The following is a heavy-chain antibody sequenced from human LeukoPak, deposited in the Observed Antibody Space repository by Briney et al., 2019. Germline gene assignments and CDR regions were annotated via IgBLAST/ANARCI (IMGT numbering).Heavy chain of an antibody. CDR1: GGSISSGGYY. J-gene: IGHJ3*02. CDR2: IYHSGST. D-gene: IGHD3-10*01. V-gene: IGHV4-30-2*01. CDR3: ARGQLLWFGDGPRAFDI. Sequence: NPSETLSLTCTVSGGSISSGGYYWSWIRQPPGKGLEWIGYIYHSGSTYYNPSLKSRVTISVDRSKNQFSLKLSSVTAADTAVYYCARGQLLWFGDGPRAFDIWGQGTMVTVSS.